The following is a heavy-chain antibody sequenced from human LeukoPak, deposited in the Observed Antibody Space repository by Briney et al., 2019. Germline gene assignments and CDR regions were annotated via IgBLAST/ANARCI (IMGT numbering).Heavy chain of an antibody. V-gene: IGHV3-30*18. CDR2: ISYHGSNE. CDR1: GFTFSDYG. Sequence: GGSLRLSCAASGFTFSDYGMHWVRQAPGKGLEWVAVISYHGSNEYYADSVKGRFTISRDNSKNTLYLQMNSLRAEDTAVYYCAKDRSVYSSGSGCFHCWGQGTLVTVSS. J-gene: IGHJ4*02. CDR3: AKDRSVYSSGSGCFHC. D-gene: IGHD6-19*01.